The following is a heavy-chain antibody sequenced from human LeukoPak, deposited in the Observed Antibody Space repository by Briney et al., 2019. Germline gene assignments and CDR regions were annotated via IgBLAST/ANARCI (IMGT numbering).Heavy chain of an antibody. CDR1: GFTFSSYD. CDR2: IWYDGSNK. J-gene: IGHJ3*02. Sequence: GRSLRLSCAASGFTFSSYDMHWVRQAPGKGLEWVTVIWYDGSNKYYADSVKGRFTISRDNSKNTLYLQLNSLRAEDTAVYYCAKAYCGGDCYSLVGAFDIWGQGTMVTVSS. D-gene: IGHD2-21*02. CDR3: AKAYCGGDCYSLVGAFDI. V-gene: IGHV3-33*06.